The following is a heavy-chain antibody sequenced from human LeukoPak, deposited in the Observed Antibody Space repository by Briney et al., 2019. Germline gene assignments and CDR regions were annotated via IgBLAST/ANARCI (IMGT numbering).Heavy chain of an antibody. Sequence: PGGSLRLSCVASGYTVSNYAMRWVRQAPGKGLEWVSGISGSGGSTYYADSVKGRFTISRDNSKNTLYLQMHSLRAEDTAVYYCAKDGLETAAGRFDYWGQGTLVTVSS. D-gene: IGHD6-13*01. CDR3: AKDGLETAAGRFDY. J-gene: IGHJ4*02. CDR1: GYTVSNYA. CDR2: ISGSGGST. V-gene: IGHV3-23*01.